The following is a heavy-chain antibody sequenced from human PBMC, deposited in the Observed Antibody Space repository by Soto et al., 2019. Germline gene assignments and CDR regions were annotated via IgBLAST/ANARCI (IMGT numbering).Heavy chain of an antibody. CDR1: GGSFSDHY. D-gene: IGHD5-18*01. Sequence: QVQLQQWGAGLLKPSETLSLSCAVYGGSFSDHYWVWIRQPPGGGLEWIGEINHSGSANHNPSLKSRITTSVDTSKNQFSLRLTSVTAGDTAVYYCARGRGGYTYGGLDYWVQGIVVTVSS. CDR3: ARGRGGYTYGGLDY. J-gene: IGHJ4*02. V-gene: IGHV4-34*01. CDR2: INHSGSA.